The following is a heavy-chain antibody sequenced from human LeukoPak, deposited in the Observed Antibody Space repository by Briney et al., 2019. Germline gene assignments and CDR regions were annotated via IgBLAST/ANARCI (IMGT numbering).Heavy chain of an antibody. CDR2: ISGSGAST. Sequence: PGGSLRLSCLTSGFTLSTNAMSWVRQAPGKGLEWISGISGSGASTYYADSVKGRFTISRDDSRNTLYLQMSSLRGDDTAVYYCAKDVGKWESLHFFDYWGQGTLVTVSS. CDR3: AKDVGKWESLHFFDY. V-gene: IGHV3-23*01. CDR1: GFTLSTNA. D-gene: IGHD1-26*01. J-gene: IGHJ4*02.